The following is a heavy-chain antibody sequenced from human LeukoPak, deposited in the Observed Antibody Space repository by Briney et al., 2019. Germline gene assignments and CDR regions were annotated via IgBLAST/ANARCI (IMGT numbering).Heavy chain of an antibody. D-gene: IGHD2-15*01. J-gene: IGHJ5*02. CDR1: GFTLSDDW. V-gene: IGHV3-7*01. CDR2: IKQVGSEQ. Sequence: GGPLRLSCTPSGFTLSDDWMSWVRPAPGGRVEWVANIKQVGSEQYYAGSVKDRFTVSRDNAKISLSLQMNSLRPEDTAVYHCVTNRWEFCSGRGCYSEKYTWFDPWGQGTLVTVSS. CDR3: VTNRWEFCSGRGCYSEKYTWFDP.